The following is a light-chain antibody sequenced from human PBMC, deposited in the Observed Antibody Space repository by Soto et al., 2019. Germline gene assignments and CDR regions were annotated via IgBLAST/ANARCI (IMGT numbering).Light chain of an antibody. CDR2: ENN. V-gene: IGLV1-51*02. CDR3: GTWDSSLSAGPYYV. Sequence: QSVLTQPPSVSAAPGQKVTISCSGSSSKIGNNYVSWYQQLPGTAPKLLIYENNKRPSGIPDRFSGSKSGTSATLGITGLQTGDEADYYCGTWDSSLSAGPYYVFGTGTKVTVL. CDR1: SSKIGNNY. J-gene: IGLJ1*01.